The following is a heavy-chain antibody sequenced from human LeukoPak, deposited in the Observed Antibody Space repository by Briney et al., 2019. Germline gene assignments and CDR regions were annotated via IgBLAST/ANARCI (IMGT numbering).Heavy chain of an antibody. CDR3: ARSLIVTSYFDY. CDR1: GFAFYSHT. V-gene: IGHV3-30*17. J-gene: IGHJ4*02. Sequence: PGRSLRHSCSASGFAFYSHTVHWVRQAPGQGLEWVAVISYDGTHKYYADSVKGRFTISRDNSKSTLFLQMDSLRPEDTAIYYCARSLIVTSYFDYWGQGTLVTVSS. CDR2: ISYDGTHK. D-gene: IGHD2/OR15-2a*01.